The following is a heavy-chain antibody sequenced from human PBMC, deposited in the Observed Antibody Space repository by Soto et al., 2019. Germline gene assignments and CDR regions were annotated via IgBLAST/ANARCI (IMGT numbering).Heavy chain of an antibody. CDR2: ISYDGSNK. V-gene: IGHV3-30-3*01. CDR3: ARADRDGYNLDQH. CDR1: GFTFSSYA. D-gene: IGHD5-12*01. J-gene: IGHJ1*01. Sequence: QVQLVESGGGVVQPGRSLRLSCAASGFTFSSYAMHWVRQAPGKGLEWVAVISYDGSNKYYADSVKGRLTISRDNSKNTLYLQMNSLIAEDTAVYYCARADRDGYNLDQHWGQGTLVTVDS.